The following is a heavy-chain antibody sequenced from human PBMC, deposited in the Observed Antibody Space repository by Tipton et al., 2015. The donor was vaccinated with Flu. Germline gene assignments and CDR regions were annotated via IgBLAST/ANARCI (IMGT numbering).Heavy chain of an antibody. J-gene: IGHJ4*01. D-gene: IGHD4-17*01. CDR3: ARLPRHYGDYPLDY. Sequence: TLSLTCTVSGGSISNDYWSWIRQPPGKGLEWIGRIFATGTAIYNPSLRSRVTMSVDTSKNQFSLNLTSVTAADTAVYYCARLPRHYGDYPLDYWGPGIMVTVSS. CDR1: GGSISNDY. CDR2: IFATGTA. V-gene: IGHV4-4*07.